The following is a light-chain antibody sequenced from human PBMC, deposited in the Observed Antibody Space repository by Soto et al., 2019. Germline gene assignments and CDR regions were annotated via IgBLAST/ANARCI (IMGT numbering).Light chain of an antibody. V-gene: IGLV2-23*03. CDR3: CSYAGISPVEV. CDR2: EGS. CDR1: SSDVGSYNL. J-gene: IGLJ3*02. Sequence: QSALTQPASVSGSPGQSITISCTGTSSDVGSYNLVSWYQQHPGKAPKLMIYEGSQRPSGVSNRFSGSKSGNTASLTISGLHAEDDADYYCCSYAGISPVEVFGGGTKLTVL.